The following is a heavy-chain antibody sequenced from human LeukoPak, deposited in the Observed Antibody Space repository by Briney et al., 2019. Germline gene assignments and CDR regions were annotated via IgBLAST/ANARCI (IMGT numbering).Heavy chain of an antibody. CDR3: TRARGYSSGFDP. CDR1: GYTFTSYY. V-gene: IGHV1-46*03. Sequence: ASVKVSCKASGYTFTSYYIHWVRQAPGQGLEWMGIINPSGGSTNYAQKFQGRVTMTRDKSTSTVYMELSSLRSEDPAVYYCTRARGYSSGFDPWGQGTLVTVSS. CDR2: INPSGGST. D-gene: IGHD5-18*01. J-gene: IGHJ5*02.